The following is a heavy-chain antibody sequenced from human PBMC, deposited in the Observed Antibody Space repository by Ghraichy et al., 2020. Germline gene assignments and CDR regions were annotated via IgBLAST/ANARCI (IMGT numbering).Heavy chain of an antibody. CDR2: INHSGST. CDR3: AFDSSGYYPRFDY. Sequence: SETLSLTCAVYGGSFSGYYWSWIRQPPGKGLEWIGEINHSGSTNYNPSLKSRVTISVDTSKNQFSLKLSSVTAADTAVYYCAFDSSGYYPRFDYWGQGTLFTVSA. V-gene: IGHV4-34*01. CDR1: GGSFSGYY. D-gene: IGHD3-22*01. J-gene: IGHJ4*02.